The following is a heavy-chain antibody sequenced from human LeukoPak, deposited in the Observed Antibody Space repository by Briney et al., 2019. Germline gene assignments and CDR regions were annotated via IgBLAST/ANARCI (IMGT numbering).Heavy chain of an antibody. CDR2: ISAYNGNT. Sequence: ASVKVSCKASGYTFTSYGISWVRQAPGQGLEWMGWISAYNGNTNYAQKLQGRVTMTTDTSTSTAYMELRSLRSDDTAVYYCAREVPIAAAGPNWFDPWGQGTLVTVSS. D-gene: IGHD6-13*01. V-gene: IGHV1-18*01. CDR1: GYTFTSYG. CDR3: AREVPIAAAGPNWFDP. J-gene: IGHJ5*02.